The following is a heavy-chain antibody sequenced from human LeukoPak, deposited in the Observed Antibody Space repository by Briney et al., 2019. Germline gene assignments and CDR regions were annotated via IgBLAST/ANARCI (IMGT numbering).Heavy chain of an antibody. Sequence: ASVKVSCKASGYTFTSYGISWVRQAPGQGLEWMGWISANNGNTKYAQKFQGRVTVTTDTSTTTAYMEVRSLRSDDTAMYYCARDIGQQLVRWFDPWGQGTLVTVSS. D-gene: IGHD6-13*01. V-gene: IGHV1-18*04. CDR3: ARDIGQQLVRWFDP. CDR2: ISANNGNT. J-gene: IGHJ5*02. CDR1: GYTFTSYG.